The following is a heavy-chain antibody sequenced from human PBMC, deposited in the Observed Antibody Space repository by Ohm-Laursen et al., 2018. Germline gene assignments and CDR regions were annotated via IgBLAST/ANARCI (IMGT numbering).Heavy chain of an antibody. D-gene: IGHD5-24*01. CDR3: ARPVEMATSWGAFDI. CDR1: GFTFNNFG. V-gene: IGHV3-33*08. CDR2: IWYDGSNK. Sequence: SLRLSCTASGFTFNNFGMHWVRQAPGKGLEWVAVIWYDGSNKYYADSVKGRFTISRDNSKNTLYLQMNSLRAEDTAVYYCARPVEMATSWGAFDIWGQGTMVTVSS. J-gene: IGHJ3*02.